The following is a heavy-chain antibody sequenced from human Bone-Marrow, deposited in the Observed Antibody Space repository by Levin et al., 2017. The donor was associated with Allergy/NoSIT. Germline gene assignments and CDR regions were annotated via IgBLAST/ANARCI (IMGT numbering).Heavy chain of an antibody. V-gene: IGHV4-30-4*01. CDR1: GGSISSGSGDYS. D-gene: IGHD2-2*01. Sequence: SCSVSGGSISSGSGDYSWSWIRQPPGQGLEWIGYIYYSGSTYYNPSLKSRVSISVDTSKNQFSLKLSSVTAADTAVYYCARLYCSSTSCYLDYWGQGTLVTVSS. CDR2: IYYSGST. J-gene: IGHJ4*02. CDR3: ARLYCSSTSCYLDY.